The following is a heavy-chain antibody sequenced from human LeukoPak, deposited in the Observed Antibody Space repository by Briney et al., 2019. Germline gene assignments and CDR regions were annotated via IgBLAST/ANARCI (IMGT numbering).Heavy chain of an antibody. CDR3: AKGRSMVRGVKYYFDY. D-gene: IGHD3-10*01. CDR2: ISGSGGST. Sequence: PGGSLRLSCAASGFTFSSYAMSWVRQAPGKGLEWVSAISGSGGSTYYADSVKGRFTISRDNSKNTLYLQMSSLRAEDTAVYYCAKGRSMVRGVKYYFDYWGQGTLVTVSS. CDR1: GFTFSSYA. V-gene: IGHV3-23*01. J-gene: IGHJ4*02.